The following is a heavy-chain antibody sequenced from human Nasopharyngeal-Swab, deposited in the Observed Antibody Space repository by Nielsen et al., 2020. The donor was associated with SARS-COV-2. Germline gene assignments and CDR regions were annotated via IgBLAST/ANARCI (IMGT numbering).Heavy chain of an antibody. CDR1: GYTFTSYD. Sequence: SVKVSCKASGYTFTSYDINWVRQATGQGLEWMGWMNPNSGNTGYAQKFQGRVTMTRNTSISTAYMELSSLRSEDTAVYYCARDSSSSWPIYYYYYYGMDVWGQGTTVTVSS. V-gene: IGHV1-8*01. CDR3: ARDSSSSWPIYYYYYYGMDV. J-gene: IGHJ6*02. D-gene: IGHD6-13*01. CDR2: MNPNSGNT.